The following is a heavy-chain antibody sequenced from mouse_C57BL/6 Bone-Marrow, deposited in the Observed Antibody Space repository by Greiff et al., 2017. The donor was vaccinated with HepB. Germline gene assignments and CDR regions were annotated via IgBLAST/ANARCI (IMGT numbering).Heavy chain of an antibody. J-gene: IGHJ4*01. CDR2: IDPSDSET. CDR1: GYTFTSYW. V-gene: IGHV1-52*01. Sequence: QVQLQQPGAELVRPGSSVKLSCKASGYTFTSYWMHWVKQRPIQGLEWIGNIDPSDSETHYNQKFKDKATLTVDKSASTAYMQLSSLTSEDSAVYYCEKALKYNAMDYWGRGTSVTVS. D-gene: IGHD1-3*01. CDR3: EKALKYNAMDY.